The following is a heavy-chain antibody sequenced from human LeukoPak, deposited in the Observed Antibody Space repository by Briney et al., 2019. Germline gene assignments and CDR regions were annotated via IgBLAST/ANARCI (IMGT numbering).Heavy chain of an antibody. J-gene: IGHJ4*02. V-gene: IGHV4-39*07. D-gene: IGHD3-3*01. CDR1: GGSISSGSYY. CDR3: ARDKTFEVVNYFDY. CDR2: IYYSGST. Sequence: PSETLSLTCTVSGGSISSGSYYWGWIRQPPGKGLEWIGSIYYSGSTYYNPSLRSRITISLDTSKNQFSLKLSSVTAADTAVYYCARDKTFEVVNYFDYWGQGTLVTVSS.